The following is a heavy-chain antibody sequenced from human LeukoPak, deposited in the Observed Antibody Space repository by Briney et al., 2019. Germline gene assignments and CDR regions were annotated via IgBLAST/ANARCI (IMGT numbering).Heavy chain of an antibody. D-gene: IGHD3-3*01. CDR1: GFTFSSYW. CDR3: ARELGYDFWSGYSIDY. V-gene: IGHV3-7*01. J-gene: IGHJ4*02. CDR2: IKQDGREK. Sequence: GGSLTLSCAASGFTFSSYWMSLVRQAPGKGPGWVSNIKQDGREKFYVDSVKGRFTISRDNAKNSLSLQMNSLRAEDTAVYYCARELGYDFWSGYSIDYWGQGTLVTVSS.